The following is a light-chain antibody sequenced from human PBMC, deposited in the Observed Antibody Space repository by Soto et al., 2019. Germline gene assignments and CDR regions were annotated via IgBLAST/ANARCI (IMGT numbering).Light chain of an antibody. CDR3: QQYYRYPWM. CDR1: QGISTY. CDR2: SAS. V-gene: IGKV1-16*01. J-gene: IGKJ1*01. Sequence: DIQMTQSPSSLSASVGDRVTITCRASQGISTYLGWYQHKPGTVPKSLIYSASSLQSGVPSRFSASGSGTECTLTISDMQPDDFATYYCQQYYRYPWMFGQGTKVEIK.